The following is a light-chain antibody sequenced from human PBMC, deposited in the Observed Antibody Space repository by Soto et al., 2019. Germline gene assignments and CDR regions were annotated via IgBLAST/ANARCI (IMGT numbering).Light chain of an antibody. V-gene: IGLV1-51*01. Sequence: QSVLTQPPSVSAAPGQKVTISCSGSSSNIGNNYVSWYQQLPGTAPKLLIYDNNKRPSGIPDRFSGSKSGTSATLGITGLQTGDEADYYCGTWDSSLSASFYGFGTGTKLTVL. CDR1: SSNIGNNY. CDR3: GTWDSSLSASFYG. CDR2: DNN. J-gene: IGLJ1*01.